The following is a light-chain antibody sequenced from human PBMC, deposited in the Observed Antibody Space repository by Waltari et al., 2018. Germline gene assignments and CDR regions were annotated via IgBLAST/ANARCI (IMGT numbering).Light chain of an antibody. CDR3: QHYASLPVT. CDR1: QSIGRS. Sequence: EIVLTQSPGTLSLSPGEIATLSCRASQSIGRSLAWYQQKPGQPPRLLIYGTSNRATGIPDRFSGGGSATDVSLTSSRLEPEDVAMYYCQHYASLPVTFGQGTKVEIK. V-gene: IGKV3-20*01. CDR2: GTS. J-gene: IGKJ1*01.